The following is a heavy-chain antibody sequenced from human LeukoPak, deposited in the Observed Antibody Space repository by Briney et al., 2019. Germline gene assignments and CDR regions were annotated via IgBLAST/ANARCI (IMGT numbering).Heavy chain of an antibody. CDR1: GYTFTSYD. CDR2: MNPNSGNT. CDR3: ATYTHGSGIQNGWFDP. V-gene: IGHV1-8*01. Sequence: ASVKVSCKASGYTFTSYDINWVRQATGQGLEWMGWMNPNSGNTGYAQKFQGRVTMTRNTSISTAYMELSSLRSEDTAVYYCATYTHGSGIQNGWFDPWGQGTLVTVSS. J-gene: IGHJ5*02. D-gene: IGHD3-10*01.